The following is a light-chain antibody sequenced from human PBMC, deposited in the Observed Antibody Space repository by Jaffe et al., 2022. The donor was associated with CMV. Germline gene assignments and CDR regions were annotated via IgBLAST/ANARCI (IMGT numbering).Light chain of an antibody. J-gene: IGLJ7*01. CDR1: TSNIGSNY. Sequence: QSVLTQPPSASGTPGQRVAISCSGSTSNIGSNYVYWYQQLPGTAPKLLMLRNNQRPSGVPDRFSGSKSDTSASLAITGLRSEDEADYYCAAWDDSLSGVVFGGGTQLTVL. V-gene: IGLV1-47*01. CDR2: RNN. CDR3: AAWDDSLSGVV.